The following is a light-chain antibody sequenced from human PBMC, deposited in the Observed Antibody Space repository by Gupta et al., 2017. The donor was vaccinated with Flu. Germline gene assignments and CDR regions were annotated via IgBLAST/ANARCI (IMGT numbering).Light chain of an antibody. CDR3: QKYNTAPRT. V-gene: IGKV1-27*01. J-gene: IGKJ1*01. CDR2: AAS. Sequence: GNVPKPLIYAASSLQSGVPSPFSGGGSGTDFTLTISSLQPEDFATYYCQKYNTAPRTFGQGTKVEIK.